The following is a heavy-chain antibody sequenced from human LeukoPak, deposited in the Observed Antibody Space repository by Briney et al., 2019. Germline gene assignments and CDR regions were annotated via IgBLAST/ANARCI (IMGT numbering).Heavy chain of an antibody. J-gene: IGHJ2*01. V-gene: IGHV3-66*02. CDR2: IYSGGST. Sequence: GGSLRLSCAASGFTVSSNYMSWVRQAPGKGLEWVSVIYSGGSTYYADSVKGRFTISRDNSKNTLYLQMNSLRAEDTAVYYCARDGASYYDFWSGCYWAQYFDLWGRGTLVTVSS. CDR3: ARDGASYYDFWSGCYWAQYFDL. D-gene: IGHD3-3*01. CDR1: GFTVSSNY.